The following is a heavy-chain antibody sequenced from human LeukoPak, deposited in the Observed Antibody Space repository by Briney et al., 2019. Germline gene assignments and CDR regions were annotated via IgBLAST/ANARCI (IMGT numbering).Heavy chain of an antibody. J-gene: IGHJ4*02. CDR3: SRGPLPVTYSYDY. D-gene: IGHD5-18*01. Sequence: GGSLRLSCTVSGFTVSSNSMSWVRQAPGKGLEWVSFIYSDNTLYSDSVKGRFTISRDNSKNTLYLQMNSLRAEDTAVYYCSRGPLPVTYSYDYWGQGTLVTVSS. V-gene: IGHV3-53*01. CDR1: GFTVSSNS. CDR2: IYSDNT.